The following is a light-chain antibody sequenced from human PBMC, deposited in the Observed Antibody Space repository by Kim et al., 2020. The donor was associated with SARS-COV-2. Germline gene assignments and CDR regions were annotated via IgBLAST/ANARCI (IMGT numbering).Light chain of an antibody. CDR2: SNN. CDR3: ATWDDSLYAPV. Sequence: QSVLTQPPSASVAPGQRVTISCSGSSSNIGSNTINWYQHLPRTAPKLLIHSNNRRPSGVPDRFSGSKSGTSASLAINGLQSDDEADYYCATWDDSLYAPVFGGGTQLTVL. V-gene: IGLV1-44*01. J-gene: IGLJ2*01. CDR1: SSNIGSNT.